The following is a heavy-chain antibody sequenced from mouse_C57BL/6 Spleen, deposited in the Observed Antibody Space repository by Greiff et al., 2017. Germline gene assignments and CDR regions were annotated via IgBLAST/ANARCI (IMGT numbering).Heavy chain of an antibody. J-gene: IGHJ4*01. CDR2: INPNNGGT. Sequence: EVQLQQSGPELVKPGASVKISCKASGYTFTDYYMNWVKQSHGKSLEWIGDINPNNGGTSYNQKFKGKATLTVDKSSSTAYMELRSLTSEDSADYYGARFRPLYYYAMDYWGQGTSVTVSS. CDR1: GYTFTDYY. CDR3: ARFRPLYYYAMDY. V-gene: IGHV1-26*01.